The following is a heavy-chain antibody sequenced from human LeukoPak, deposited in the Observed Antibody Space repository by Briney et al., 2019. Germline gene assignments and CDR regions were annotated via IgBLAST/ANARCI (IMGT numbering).Heavy chain of an antibody. J-gene: IGHJ4*02. CDR2: INSDGRRT. CDR3: ARACSFCSCHAGDY. D-gene: IGHD2-15*01. Sequence: GESLRLSCAASGFTFGTYWMQWVRQAPGKGLVWVSRINSDGRRTRYADSVKGRFTITTDNAKNTLYLEMNSLRAEDTAVYYCARACSFCSCHAGDYWGQGILVTVSS. V-gene: IGHV3-74*01. CDR1: GFTFGTYW.